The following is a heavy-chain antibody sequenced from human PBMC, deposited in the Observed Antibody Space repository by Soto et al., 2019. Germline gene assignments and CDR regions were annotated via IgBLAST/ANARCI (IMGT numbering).Heavy chain of an antibody. D-gene: IGHD6-6*01. CDR1: GFTFSSYS. J-gene: IGHJ4*02. CDR3: ARDSSIAARAYYFDY. Sequence: GASLRLSCAASGFTFSSYSMNWVRQAPGKGLEWVSYISSSSSTIYYADSVKGRFTISRDNAKNSLSLQMNSLRDEDTAVYYCARDSSIAARAYYFDYWGQGTLVTVSS. V-gene: IGHV3-48*02. CDR2: ISSSSSTI.